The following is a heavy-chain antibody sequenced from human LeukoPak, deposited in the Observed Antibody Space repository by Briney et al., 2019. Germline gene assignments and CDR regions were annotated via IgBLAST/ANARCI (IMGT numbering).Heavy chain of an antibody. CDR2: INPSGGST. D-gene: IGHD3-10*01. CDR3: ARDSGAYQYYMDV. J-gene: IGHJ6*03. V-gene: IGHV1-46*01. CDR1: GYTFTSYY. Sequence: ASVKVSCKASGYTFTSYYMHWVRQAPGQGLEWMGIINPSGGSTSHAQKFQGRVTMTRDTFTSTVYMELSSLRSEDTAVYYCARDSGAYQYYMDVWGKGTTVTVSS.